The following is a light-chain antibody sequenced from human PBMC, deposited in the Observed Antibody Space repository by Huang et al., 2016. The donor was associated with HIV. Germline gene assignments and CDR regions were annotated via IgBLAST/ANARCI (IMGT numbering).Light chain of an antibody. CDR3: QQYYSSPQT. CDR1: QSVYSSSTSKDY. V-gene: IGKV4-1*01. J-gene: IGKJ1*01. CDR2: WAS. Sequence: DIIMTQSPDSLAVSLGERATLNCRSSQSVYSSSTSKDYMAWFQQKPGQPPRLRLFWASTREAGAPDRFSGSGSGTHFTLTIANLEAEDAAIYYCQQYYSSPQTFGQGTRVEVK.